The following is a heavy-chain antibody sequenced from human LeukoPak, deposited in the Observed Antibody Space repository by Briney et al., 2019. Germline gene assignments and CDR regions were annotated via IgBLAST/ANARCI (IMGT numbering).Heavy chain of an antibody. D-gene: IGHD4-17*01. CDR3: ARDSNGDYIGTFDM. CDR1: EFTFSSYG. J-gene: IGHJ3*02. CDR2: ISGSGGST. Sequence: PGGCLRLSCAASEFTFSSYGMSWVRQAPGKGLEWVSSISGSGGSTQYADSVQGRFAISRDNSKNTLYLQMNSLRVEDTAVYFCARDSNGDYIGTFDMWGRGTMVSVSS. V-gene: IGHV3-23*01.